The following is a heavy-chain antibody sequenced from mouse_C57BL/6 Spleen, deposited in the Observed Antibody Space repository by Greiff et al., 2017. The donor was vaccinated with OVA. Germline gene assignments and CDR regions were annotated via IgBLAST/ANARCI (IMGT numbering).Heavy chain of an antibody. CDR2: ISDGGSYT. Sequence: DVMLVESGGGLVKPGGSLKLSCAASGFTFSSYAMSWVRQTPEKRLEWVATISDGGSYTYYPDNVKGRFTISRDNAKNNLYLQMSHLKSEDTAMYYCARERYGSSLGGYFDVWGTGTTVTVSS. J-gene: IGHJ1*03. V-gene: IGHV5-4*01. D-gene: IGHD1-1*01. CDR1: GFTFSSYA. CDR3: ARERYGSSLGGYFDV.